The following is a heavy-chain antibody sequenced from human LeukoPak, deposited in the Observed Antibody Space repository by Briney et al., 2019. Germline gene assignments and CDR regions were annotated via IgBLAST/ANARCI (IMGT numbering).Heavy chain of an antibody. J-gene: IGHJ6*03. CDR3: AKDHGPHHYYYYYYMDV. D-gene: IGHD2-8*01. V-gene: IGHV3-30*02. CDR1: GFTFRSYG. CDR2: IRYDGSDR. Sequence: GGSLRLSCAASGFTFRSYGMHWVRQAPGKGLEWVTFIRYDGSDRYSADSVKGRFTISRDNSKNTLYLQMNSLRAEDTAVYYCAKDHGPHHYYYYYYMDVWGKGTTVTVSS.